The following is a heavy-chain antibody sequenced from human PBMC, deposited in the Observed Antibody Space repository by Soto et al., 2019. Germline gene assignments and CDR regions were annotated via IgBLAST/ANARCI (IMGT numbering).Heavy chain of an antibody. Sequence: EVQLVESGGGLVQPGGSLRLSCAASGFTFSNYEMNWVRQAPGKGLEWVSYISSSGSTIYYADSVKGRFTISRDNAKNSLYLQMNRLRAEDTAVYYCAREKEGVPGFDYWGQGTLVTVSS. CDR3: AREKEGVPGFDY. CDR2: ISSSGSTI. V-gene: IGHV3-48*03. J-gene: IGHJ4*02. D-gene: IGHD1-1*01. CDR1: GFTFSNYE.